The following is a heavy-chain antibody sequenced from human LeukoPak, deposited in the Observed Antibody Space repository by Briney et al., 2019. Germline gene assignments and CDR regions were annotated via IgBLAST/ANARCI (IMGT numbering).Heavy chain of an antibody. CDR2: INYSGIT. Sequence: SETLSLTCTVSGGSITRSTDYWGWIRQPPGKGLEWIGSINYSGITYYNPSLKSRVTKSVDTSKNQFSLNLNSVTAADTAVYYCARQLTPTYFDFWGQGTLDTVSS. D-gene: IGHD1-14*01. CDR3: ARQLTPTYFDF. J-gene: IGHJ4*02. V-gene: IGHV4-39*01. CDR1: GGSITRSTDY.